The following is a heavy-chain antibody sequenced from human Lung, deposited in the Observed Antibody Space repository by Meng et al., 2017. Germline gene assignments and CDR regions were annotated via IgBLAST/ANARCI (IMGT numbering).Heavy chain of an antibody. CDR3: ARGQKGYFDL. J-gene: IGHJ2*01. CDR2: RYNSGST. V-gene: IGHV4-30-4*01. CDR1: GGSISSSIFH. Sequence: QPHQWGPGLGEPSKTPSLNCTVTGGSISSSIFHWSGIRRSPGMGLELSGHRYNSGSTYFTASIKSRITISVDTYKNQFSLNLSSVTAADTVVYYCARGQKGYFDLWGRGTLVTVSS.